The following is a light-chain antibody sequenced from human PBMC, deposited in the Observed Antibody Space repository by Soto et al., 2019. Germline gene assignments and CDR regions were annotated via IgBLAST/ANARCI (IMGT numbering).Light chain of an antibody. CDR1: QTISIY. Sequence: EIVLTQSPATLSLSPGERATLSCRASQTISIYLAWYQQKPGQAPKLLIYDASNRVTGVPPRFSGSGSGTAFTPPIIRLQPDDFAVYYYQQRSNWPSLTFGRGTRVEVK. J-gene: IGKJ4*01. V-gene: IGKV3-11*01. CDR3: QQRSNWPSLT. CDR2: DAS.